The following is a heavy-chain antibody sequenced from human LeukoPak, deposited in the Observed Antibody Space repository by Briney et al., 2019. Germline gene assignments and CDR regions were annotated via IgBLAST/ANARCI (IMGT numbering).Heavy chain of an antibody. CDR1: GGTFSSYA. J-gene: IGHJ6*03. V-gene: IGHV1-69*01. D-gene: IGHD2-2*02. CDR2: IIPIFGTA. Sequence: GASVKVSCKASGGTFSSYAISWVRQAPGQGLEWMGGIIPIFGTANYAQKFQGRVTITADESTSTAYMELSSLRSEDTAVYYCARDRTGVCSSTSCYRGVGYYYYYYMDVWGKGTTVTVSS. CDR3: ARDRTGVCSSTSCYRGVGYYYYYYMDV.